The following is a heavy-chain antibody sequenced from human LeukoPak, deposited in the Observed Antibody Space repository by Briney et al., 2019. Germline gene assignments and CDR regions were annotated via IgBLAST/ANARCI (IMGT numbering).Heavy chain of an antibody. CDR1: GFTFSSYW. D-gene: IGHD3-22*01. CDR3: ARDLVDSSGYYFGY. CDR2: IKQDGSEK. J-gene: IGHJ4*02. Sequence: GGSLRLSCAASGFTFSSYWMSWVRQAPGKGLEWVANIKQDGSEKYYVDSVKGRFTISRDNAKNSLYLQVNSLRAEDTAVYYCARDLVDSSGYYFGYWGQGTLVTVSS. V-gene: IGHV3-7*01.